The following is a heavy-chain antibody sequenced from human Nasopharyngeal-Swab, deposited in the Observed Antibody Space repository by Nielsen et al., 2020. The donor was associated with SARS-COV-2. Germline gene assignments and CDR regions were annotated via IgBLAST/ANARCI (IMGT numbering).Heavy chain of an antibody. J-gene: IGHJ4*02. CDR2: IWYDGSNK. D-gene: IGHD2/OR15-2a*01. CDR3: VSIRSGVIGTVGAD. Sequence: VRQAPGKGLEWVAVIWYDGSNKFHADSVKGRFTISKDNAKNTMYLQMNSLRADDTAMYFCVSIRSGVIGTVGADWGQGTLVTVSS. V-gene: IGHV3-33*03.